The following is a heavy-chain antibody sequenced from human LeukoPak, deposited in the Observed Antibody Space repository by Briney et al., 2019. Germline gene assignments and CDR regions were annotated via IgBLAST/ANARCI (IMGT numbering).Heavy chain of an antibody. CDR2: INHSGST. J-gene: IGHJ4*02. CDR1: GGSFSGYY. D-gene: IGHD3-3*01. V-gene: IGHV4-34*01. CDR3: ARAALGGITIFGVVTTRHAFDY. Sequence: PSETLSLTCAVYGGSFSGYYWSWIRQPPGKGLEWIGEINHSGSTNYNPSLKSRVTISVDTSKNQFSLKLSSVTAADTAVYYCARAALGGITIFGVVTTRHAFDYWGQGTLVTVSS.